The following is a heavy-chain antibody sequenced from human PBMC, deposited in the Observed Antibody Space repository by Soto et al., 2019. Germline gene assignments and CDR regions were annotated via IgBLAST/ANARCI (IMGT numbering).Heavy chain of an antibody. CDR2: VSGSGSIT. CDR3: ARDPRYYDSGGYYDY. CDR1: GFSFTTYA. V-gene: IGHV3-23*01. D-gene: IGHD3-22*01. Sequence: EVQLLESGGGLVQPGGSLRLSCAASGFSFTTYAMGWVRQAPGKGLEWVSAVSGSGSITYYADSVKGRFIISRNNAKTTAYLYMNSLRAEDTAVYYCARDPRYYDSGGYYDYWGQGTLVTVSS. J-gene: IGHJ4*02.